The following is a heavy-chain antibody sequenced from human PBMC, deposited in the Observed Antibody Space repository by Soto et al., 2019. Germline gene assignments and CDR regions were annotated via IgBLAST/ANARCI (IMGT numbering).Heavy chain of an antibody. D-gene: IGHD3-16*01. J-gene: IGHJ4*02. CDR3: AKNRGGYVWGWGINS. Sequence: QVHLVESGGGVVQPGRSLRLSCAASGFAFTDSAMHWVRLAPGKGLEWVALISYSSSNIYYADSVKGRFTISRDNSKNTLYQKKNSLRPDDGAVYYCAKNRGGYVWGWGINSWGQGTLVTV. V-gene: IGHV3-30-3*02. CDR2: ISYSSSNI. CDR1: GFAFTDSA.